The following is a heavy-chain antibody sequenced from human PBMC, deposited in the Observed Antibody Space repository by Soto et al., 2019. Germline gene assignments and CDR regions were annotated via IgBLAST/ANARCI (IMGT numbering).Heavy chain of an antibody. CDR1: GYTFTKYG. D-gene: IGHD3-16*01. CDR3: AREMAGLGGEYDY. CDR2: ISGSSGNA. J-gene: IGHJ4*02. Sequence: QVQLVQSGAEVKNPGASVKVSCKTSGYTFTKYGVGWVRQAPGQGLEWMGWISGSSGNANYAEKVQGRITLTTDTSTSTAYIERRSLRSDDTAVYYCAREMAGLGGEYDYWGQGTLVTVPS. V-gene: IGHV1-18*01.